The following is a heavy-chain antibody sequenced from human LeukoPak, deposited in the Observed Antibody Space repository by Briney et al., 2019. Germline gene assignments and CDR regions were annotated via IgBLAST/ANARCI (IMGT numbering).Heavy chain of an antibody. D-gene: IGHD1-26*01. CDR1: GYTFTSYY. Sequence: ASVKASCKASGYTFTSYYMHWVRQAPGQGLEWMGIINPSGGSTSYAQKFQGRVTMTRDTSTSTVYMELSSLGSEDTAVYYCARDWGVGADEDYWGQGTLVTVSS. CDR3: ARDWGVGADEDY. CDR2: INPSGGST. J-gene: IGHJ4*02. V-gene: IGHV1-46*01.